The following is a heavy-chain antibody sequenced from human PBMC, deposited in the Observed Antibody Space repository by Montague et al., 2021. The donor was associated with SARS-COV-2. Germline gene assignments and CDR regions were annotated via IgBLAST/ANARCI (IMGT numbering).Heavy chain of an antibody. Sequence: SETLSLTCAVYSGSLSVYYLSWIRQAPGKGLEWIGEINYSGDTYYNPSLKSRVTISVDTSKNHFTLRLSSVTAADTDVYFCVNFRRTQLLFGTLYYGMEVWGQVTTVTVSS. CDR3: VNFRRTQLLFGTLYYGMEV. V-gene: IGHV4-34*01. CDR1: SGSLSVYY. CDR2: INYSGDT. D-gene: IGHD2-2*01. J-gene: IGHJ6*02.